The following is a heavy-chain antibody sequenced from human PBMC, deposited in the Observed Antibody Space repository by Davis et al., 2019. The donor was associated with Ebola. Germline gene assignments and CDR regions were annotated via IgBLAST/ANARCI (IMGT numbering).Heavy chain of an antibody. Sequence: GESLKISCAASGFSFSGYSMSWVRQAPGKGLEWVSTLGTSADTYYADSVKGRFTISRDNSKNTLYLQMNGLRVEDTAIYYCAKDTSNIWFDIWGQGTNVTVSS. CDR3: AKDTSNIWFDI. V-gene: IGHV3-23*01. CDR1: GFSFSGYS. CDR2: LGTSADT. D-gene: IGHD1-26*01. J-gene: IGHJ3*02.